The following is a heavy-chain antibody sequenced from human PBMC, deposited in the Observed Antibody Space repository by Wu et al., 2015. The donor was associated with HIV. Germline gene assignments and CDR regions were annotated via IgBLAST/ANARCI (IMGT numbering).Heavy chain of an antibody. J-gene: IGHJ5*02. CDR3: LCELLKGGPMIRGVSNKKNCLRNP. Sequence: QLVQSGAELKKPGASMTVSCKTSGDTFNTYGFTWVRQAPGQGLEWMGWINDKGLTNYAQKFQGRVTMTTEHIHEHRLLFAGLTSLTSDDTAPFISLCELLKGGPMIRGVSNKKNCLRNPWGQGTLGQRLL. V-gene: IGHV1-18*02. D-gene: IGHD3-10*01. CDR2: INDKGLT. CDR1: GDTFNTYG.